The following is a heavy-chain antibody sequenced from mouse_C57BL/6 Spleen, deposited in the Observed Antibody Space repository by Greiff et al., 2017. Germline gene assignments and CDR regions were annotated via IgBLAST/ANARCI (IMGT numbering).Heavy chain of an antibody. Sequence: EESGPGLVKPSQSLSLTCSVTGYSITSGYYWNWIRQFPGNKLEWMGYISYDGSNNYNPSLKNRISITRDTSKNQFFLKLNSVTTEDTATYYCARAGDYLFAYWGQGTLVTVSA. D-gene: IGHD2-4*01. CDR3: ARAGDYLFAY. V-gene: IGHV3-6*01. J-gene: IGHJ3*01. CDR1: GYSITSGYY. CDR2: ISYDGSN.